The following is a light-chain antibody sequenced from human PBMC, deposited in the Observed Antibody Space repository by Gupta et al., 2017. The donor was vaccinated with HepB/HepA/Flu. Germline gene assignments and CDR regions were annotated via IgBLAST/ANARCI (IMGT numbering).Light chain of an antibody. J-gene: IGLJ1*01. CDR3: QSYDSSLSLYV. V-gene: IGLV1-40*01. CDR1: SSNIGAGYD. CDR2: VNN. Sequence: QSVLTQPPSVSGAPGQRVTISCTGSSSNIGAGYDVHWYQQLPGTAPKLRIYVNNNRPSGVPDRFSGSKSGTSASLAITGLQAEDEADYYCQSYDSSLSLYVFGTATKVTVL.